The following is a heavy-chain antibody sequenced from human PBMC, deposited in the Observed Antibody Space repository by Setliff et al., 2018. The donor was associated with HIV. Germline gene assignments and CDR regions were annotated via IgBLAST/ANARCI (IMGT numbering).Heavy chain of an antibody. CDR2: VYYSGTT. J-gene: IGHJ5*02. CDR3: AGGVVIGNWFDP. V-gene: IGHV4-38-2*02. D-gene: IGHD3-3*01. Sequence: SETLSLTCTISGYSITSDYYWAWIRQPPGKGLEWIGTVYYSGTTYYSPSLKSRAAMSVDTSKKHSSLTLSSVTAADTAVYYCAGGVVIGNWFDPWGQGSLVTVSS. CDR1: GYSITSDYY.